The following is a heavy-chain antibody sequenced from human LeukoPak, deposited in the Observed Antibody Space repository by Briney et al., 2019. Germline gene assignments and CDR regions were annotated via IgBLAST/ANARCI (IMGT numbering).Heavy chain of an antibody. J-gene: IGHJ4*02. CDR1: GGSISSYY. CDR2: IHTSGST. D-gene: IGHD3-10*01. CDR3: AKEGMIRGVIDY. Sequence: SETLSLTCTVSGGSISSYYWSWIRQPPGKGLEWIGHIHTSGSTNYNPSLKSRITMSLDMSNNLFSLKLNSVTAADTALYYCAKEGMIRGVIDYWGQGALVTVSS. V-gene: IGHV4-4*07.